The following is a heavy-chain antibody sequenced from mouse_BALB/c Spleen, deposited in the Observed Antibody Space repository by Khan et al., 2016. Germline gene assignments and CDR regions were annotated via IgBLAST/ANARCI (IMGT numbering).Heavy chain of an antibody. CDR1: GHTFTNYW. CDR3: TISKLRGYYDS. Sequence: QVQLQQSGAELARPGASVKLSCNAPGHTFTNYWMQWVKQWPGQGLELIGAIYPGAGDTRYTQKFKAKATLTADESSSTASMQHSSLASEDPVIFYCTISKLRGYYDSCGQGTNLTVSS. D-gene: IGHD2-12*01. J-gene: IGHJ2*01. V-gene: IGHV1-87*01. CDR2: IYPGAGDT.